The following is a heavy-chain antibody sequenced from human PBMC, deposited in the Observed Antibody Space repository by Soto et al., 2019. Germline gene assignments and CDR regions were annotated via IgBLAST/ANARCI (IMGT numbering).Heavy chain of an antibody. V-gene: IGHV3-23*01. D-gene: IGHD2-21*02. Sequence: PGGSLRLSCGVSGFTVTSNGVSWVRQAPGKGLEWVSAISPNGQGIWYADSVKGRFTISRDISENTLHLQMNSLRPEDTGVYYCARSYCGDNCALDYWGQGTPVTVSS. CDR2: ISPNGQGI. CDR1: GFTVTSNG. CDR3: ARSYCGDNCALDY. J-gene: IGHJ4*02.